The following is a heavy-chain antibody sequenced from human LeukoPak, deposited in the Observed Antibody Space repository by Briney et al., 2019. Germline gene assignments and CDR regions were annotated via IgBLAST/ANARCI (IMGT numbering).Heavy chain of an antibody. Sequence: GGSLRLSCAASGFTFSSYSMNWVRQAPGKGLEWVSSISSSSSYIYYADSVKGRLTISRDNAKNSLYLQMNSLRAEDTAVYYCASPSGSYSGFDYWGQGTLVTVSS. CDR3: ASPSGSYSGFDY. D-gene: IGHD1-26*01. J-gene: IGHJ4*02. CDR2: ISSSSSYI. CDR1: GFTFSSYS. V-gene: IGHV3-21*01.